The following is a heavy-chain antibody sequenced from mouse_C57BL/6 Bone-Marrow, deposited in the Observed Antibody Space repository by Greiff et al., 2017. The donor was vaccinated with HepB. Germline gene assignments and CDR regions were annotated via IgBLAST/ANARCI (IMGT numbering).Heavy chain of an antibody. V-gene: IGHV14-4*01. J-gene: IGHJ3*01. CDR2: IDPKNGGT. Sequence: EVQLQQSGAELVRPGASVKLSCTASGFNFKDYYMHWVKQRPEQGLEWIGWIDPKNGGTEYDTKFQGKATITADTSSNTAYLQLSSLTSEDTAVYYCTLSYWGQGTLVTVSA. CDR1: GFNFKDYY. CDR3: TLSY.